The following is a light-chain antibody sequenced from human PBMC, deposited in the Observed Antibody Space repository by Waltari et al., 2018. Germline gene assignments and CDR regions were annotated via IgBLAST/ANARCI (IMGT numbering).Light chain of an antibody. CDR1: QGSKNN. V-gene: IGKV1-17*01. Sequence: IQMTQSPLSLSASVGDRITVTCRASQGSKNNVIWYQQKPGKAPKSRVYAVSYLQRGVPARFSGSGSGTEFTLTVSSLQPEDFATYYCLQHDTYPWTFGQGTKVEI. CDR3: LQHDTYPWT. CDR2: AVS. J-gene: IGKJ1*01.